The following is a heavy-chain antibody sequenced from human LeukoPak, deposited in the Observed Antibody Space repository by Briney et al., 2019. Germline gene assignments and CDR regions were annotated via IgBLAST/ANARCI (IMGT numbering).Heavy chain of an antibody. V-gene: IGHV4-4*02. CDR2: IYHSGST. J-gene: IGHJ3*02. CDR3: ARESIVGATTGAFDI. CDR1: GGSIKSNNW. Sequence: SETLSLTCAVSGGSIKSNNWWSWVRQPPGKGLEWIGEIYHSGSTNYNPSLESRVTVSVDKSKNQFSLDLSSVTAADTAVYYCARESIVGATTGAFDIWGQGTMVTVSS. D-gene: IGHD1-26*01.